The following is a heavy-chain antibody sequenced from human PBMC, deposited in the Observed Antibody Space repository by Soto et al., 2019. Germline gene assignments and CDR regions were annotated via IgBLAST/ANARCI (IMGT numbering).Heavy chain of an antibody. CDR1: GFTFSSYA. V-gene: IGHV3-23*01. D-gene: IGHD2-15*01. J-gene: IGHJ4*02. CDR3: AKDRRYCSGGSCYPDY. CDR2: NSGSGGST. Sequence: EVQLLESGGGLVQPGGSLRLSCAASGFTFSSYAMSWVRQAPGKGLEWVSVNSGSGGSTYYADSVKGRFTISRDNSKNTLYLQMNSLRAEDTAVYYCAKDRRYCSGGSCYPDYWGQGTLVTVSS.